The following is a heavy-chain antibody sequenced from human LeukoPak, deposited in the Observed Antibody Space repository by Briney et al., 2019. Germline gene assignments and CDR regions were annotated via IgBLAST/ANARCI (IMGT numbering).Heavy chain of an antibody. J-gene: IGHJ4*02. CDR2: INHSGST. D-gene: IGHD5-18*01. CDR1: GGSFSGYY. Sequence: PSETLSLTCAVYGGSFSGYYWSWIRQPPGKGLEWIGEINHSGSTNYDPSLKSRVTISLDTSKNQFSLKLSSVTAADTAVYYCARDGRLWLPFDYWGQGTLVTVSS. V-gene: IGHV4-34*01. CDR3: ARDGRLWLPFDY.